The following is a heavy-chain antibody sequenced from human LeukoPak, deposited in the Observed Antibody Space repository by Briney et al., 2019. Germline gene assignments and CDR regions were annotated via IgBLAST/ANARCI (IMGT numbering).Heavy chain of an antibody. D-gene: IGHD3-10*01. CDR1: GFXFSSYV. J-gene: IGHJ3*02. CDR2: ISNDGSNK. CDR3: AKGRGAFDI. Sequence: GGSLRLSCEASGFXFSSYVINWVRQAPGKGLEWVAFISNDGSNKYYADPVKGRFTISRDNSKNTLYLQMNSLRAEDTAVYYCAKGRGAFDIWGQGTMVTVSS. V-gene: IGHV3-30*18.